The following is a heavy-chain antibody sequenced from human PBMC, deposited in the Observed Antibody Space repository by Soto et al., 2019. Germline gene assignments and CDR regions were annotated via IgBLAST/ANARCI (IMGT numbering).Heavy chain of an antibody. CDR2: ISAYKGNT. V-gene: IGHV1-18*03. Sequence: AAVKVSCKASGFTFTNYGISWVRQAPGQGLEWMGWISAYKGNTNYAQKFQGRITMTTDTSTSTAYLELRSLRSDDMAVYFCASRSGQLPYYFDYWGQGTQVTVSS. CDR1: GFTFTNYG. J-gene: IGHJ4*02. D-gene: IGHD6-6*01. CDR3: ASRSGQLPYYFDY.